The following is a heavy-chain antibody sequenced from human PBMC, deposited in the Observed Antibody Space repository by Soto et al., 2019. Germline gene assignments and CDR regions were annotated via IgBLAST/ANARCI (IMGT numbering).Heavy chain of an antibody. CDR2: IIPIFGTA. D-gene: IGHD3-22*01. J-gene: IGHJ4*02. Sequence: QVQLVQSGAEVKKPGSSVKVSCKASGGTFSSYAISWVRQAPGQGLEWMGGIIPIFGTANYAQKFQGRVTITADESTRTAYMELSSLRSEDTDVYYWARDRKSPLLLDSSGYFFDYWGQGTLVTVSS. V-gene: IGHV1-69*01. CDR1: GGTFSSYA. CDR3: ARDRKSPLLLDSSGYFFDY.